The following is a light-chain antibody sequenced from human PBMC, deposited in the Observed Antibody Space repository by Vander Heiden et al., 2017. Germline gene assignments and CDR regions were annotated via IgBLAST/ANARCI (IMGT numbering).Light chain of an antibody. CDR3: RQALQTTWT. J-gene: IGKJ1*01. V-gene: IGKV2-28*01. CDR1: QSLLHSNGYNY. Sequence: DIVMTQSPLSLPVTPGEPASISCRSSQSLLHSNGYNYLDWYLQKPGQSPQLLIYLGSSRASGVPDRFSDSGSGTDFTFKISRVEADDVGVYYCRQALQTTWTFGQGTKVEVK. CDR2: LGS.